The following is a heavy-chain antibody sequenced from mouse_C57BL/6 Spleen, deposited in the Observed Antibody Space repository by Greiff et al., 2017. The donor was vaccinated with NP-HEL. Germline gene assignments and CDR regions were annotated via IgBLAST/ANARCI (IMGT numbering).Heavy chain of an antibody. J-gene: IGHJ2*01. D-gene: IGHD2-12*01. V-gene: IGHV1-82*01. Sequence: VQLQQSGPELVKPGASVKISCKASGYAFSSSWMNWVKQRPGKGLEWIGRIYPGDGDTNYNGKFKGKAKLTAGKYSSTAYMQLSSLTSEDSAVYFCARGSYEYYFDYWGQGTTLTVSS. CDR1: GYAFSSSW. CDR2: IYPGDGDT. CDR3: ARGSYEYYFDY.